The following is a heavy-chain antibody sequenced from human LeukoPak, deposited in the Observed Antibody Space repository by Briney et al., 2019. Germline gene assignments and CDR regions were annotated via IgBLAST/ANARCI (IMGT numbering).Heavy chain of an antibody. CDR1: GGTFCSYA. CDR2: IIPILGIA. V-gene: IGHV1-69*04. CDR3: ASGGGDYYGMDV. D-gene: IGHD3-10*01. Sequence: GASVKVSCKASGGTFCSYAISWVRQAPGQGLEWMGRIIPILGIANYAQKFQGRVTITADKSTSTAYMELSSLRSEDTAVYYCASGGGDYYGMDVWGQGTTVTVSS. J-gene: IGHJ6*02.